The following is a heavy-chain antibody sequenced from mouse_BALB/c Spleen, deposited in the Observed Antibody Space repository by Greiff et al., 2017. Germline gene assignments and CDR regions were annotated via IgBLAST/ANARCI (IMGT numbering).Heavy chain of an antibody. D-gene: IGHD2-4*01. V-gene: IGHV7-3*02. J-gene: IGHJ3*01. CDR3: ARDGMITTPWFAY. Sequence: EVQVVESGGGLVQPGGSLRLSCATSGFTFTDYYMSWVRQPPGKALEWLGFIRNKANGYTTEYSASVKGRFTISRDNSQSILYLHMNTLRAEDSATYSCARDGMITTPWFAYWGQGTLVTVSA. CDR2: IRNKANGYTT. CDR1: GFTFTDYY.